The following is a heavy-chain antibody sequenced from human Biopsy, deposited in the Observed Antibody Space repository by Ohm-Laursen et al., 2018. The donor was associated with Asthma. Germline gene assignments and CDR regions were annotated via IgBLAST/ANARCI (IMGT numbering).Heavy chain of an antibody. CDR2: INSVFGTT. CDR3: ARKAGSCISRTCYSLDF. J-gene: IGHJ4*02. D-gene: IGHD2-2*01. Sequence: GASVKASCKSLGGTFNTYVIGWVRQAPGQGLEWMSGINSVFGTTTYPQKFQDRVTITADDSTSTVYMELSSLRSEDTAVYYCARKAGSCISRTCYSLDFWGQGTLVTVSS. V-gene: IGHV1-69*13. CDR1: GGTFNTYV.